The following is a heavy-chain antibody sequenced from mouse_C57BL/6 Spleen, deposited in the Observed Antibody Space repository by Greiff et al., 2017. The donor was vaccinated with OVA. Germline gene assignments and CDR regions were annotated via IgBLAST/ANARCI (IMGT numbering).Heavy chain of an antibody. Sequence: EVQLQQSGAELVRPGASVKLSCTASGFNIKDDYMHWVKQRPEQGLEWIGWIDTENGDTEYASKFQGKATITADPSSNTAYLQLSSLTSEDTAVYYCTSYYYGSRDYFDYWGQGTTLTVSS. J-gene: IGHJ2*01. CDR1: GFNIKDDY. D-gene: IGHD1-1*01. CDR2: IDTENGDT. CDR3: TSYYYGSRDYFDY. V-gene: IGHV14-4*01.